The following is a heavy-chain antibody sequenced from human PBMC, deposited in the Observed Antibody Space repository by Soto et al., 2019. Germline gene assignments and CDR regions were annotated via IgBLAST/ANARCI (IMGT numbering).Heavy chain of an antibody. J-gene: IGHJ4*02. D-gene: IGHD5-12*01. CDR3: VRDSPIGSTYSGYDGIDY. CDR2: IIPLLDIA. CDR1: GGTFSNDI. V-gene: IGHV1-69*08. Sequence: QVQLVQSGAEVKKPGSSVKVSCKASGGTFSNDIITWVRQAPGQGLEWMGRIIPLLDIANYAQQFQGRVTINADKSTSTAYMELNSLRSEDTAVYYCVRDSPIGSTYSGYDGIDYWGQGTLVTVSS.